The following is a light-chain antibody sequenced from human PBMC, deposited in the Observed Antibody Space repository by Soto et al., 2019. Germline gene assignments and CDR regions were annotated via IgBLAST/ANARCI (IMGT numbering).Light chain of an antibody. CDR3: QQYNTYPWT. V-gene: IGKV1-5*03. J-gene: IGKJ1*01. CDR1: QSISSW. Sequence: DIQMTQSPSTLSASVGDRVTITCRASQSISSWLAWYQQKPGKAPKVLIYKASSLESGVPSRFSGSGSVTEFTLTSSSLQPDDFATYYCQQYNTYPWTFGQGTQVEIK. CDR2: KAS.